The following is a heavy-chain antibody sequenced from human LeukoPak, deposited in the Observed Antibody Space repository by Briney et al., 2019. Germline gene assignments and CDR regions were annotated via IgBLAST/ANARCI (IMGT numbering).Heavy chain of an antibody. CDR1: GFTFTNYW. D-gene: IGHD1-7*01. J-gene: IGHJ4*02. V-gene: IGHV3-7*01. CDR2: IRQDGSEP. CDR3: ASRRGKPGNTPWWFDY. Sequence: GGSLRLSCAASGFTFTNYWMTWVRQAPGKGPEWVANIRQDGSEPNYVDSVRGRFTIARDNTKNSLYLQMTSLRGEDTAVYYCASRRGKPGNTPWWFDYWGQGALVTVSS.